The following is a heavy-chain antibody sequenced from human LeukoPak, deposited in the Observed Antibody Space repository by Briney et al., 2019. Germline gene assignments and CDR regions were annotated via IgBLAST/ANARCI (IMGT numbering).Heavy chain of an antibody. CDR2: INSDGSDT. J-gene: IGHJ4*02. V-gene: IGHV3-74*01. D-gene: IGHD6-19*01. CDR1: GFTFSSYN. CDR3: ARGHRGSGWYVPAPLGY. Sequence: GGSLRLSCAASGFTFSSYNMNWVRQAPGKGLVWVSRINSDGSDTAYADPVKGRFTISRDNAKNSLYLQMNSLRAEDTAVYYCARGHRGSGWYVPAPLGYWGQGTLVTVSS.